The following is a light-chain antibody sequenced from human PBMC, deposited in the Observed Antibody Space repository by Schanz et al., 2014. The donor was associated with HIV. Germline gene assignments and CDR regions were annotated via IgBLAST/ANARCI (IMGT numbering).Light chain of an antibody. CDR1: QIISTS. V-gene: IGKV3-20*01. J-gene: IGKJ1*01. CDR3: QQYGVSPPWT. Sequence: EAVLTQSPATLSAYPGERVTLSCRTTQIISTSLAWYQQRPGQPPRLLLYGASSRATGIPDRFSGSGSGTDFTLTISGLEPQDVAVYYCQQYGVSPPWTFGQGTKVEGK. CDR2: GAS.